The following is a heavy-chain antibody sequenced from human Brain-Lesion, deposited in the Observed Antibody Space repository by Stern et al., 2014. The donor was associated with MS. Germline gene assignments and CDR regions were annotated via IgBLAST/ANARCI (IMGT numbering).Heavy chain of an antibody. V-gene: IGHV4-39*01. Sequence: QLQLQESGPGLVKPSETLSLTCTVAGGSVSSTSYAWAWIRQPPGKGLEWIGTIYYSGKTNYSPSLKSRLTISLDTSKKQFSLHRRSVTAADTAVYYCAGEEDIRYCSGGSCTGNWFDPWGQGTLVTVSS. CDR1: GGSVSSTSYA. D-gene: IGHD2-15*01. CDR3: AGEEDIRYCSGGSCTGNWFDP. J-gene: IGHJ5*02. CDR2: IYYSGKT.